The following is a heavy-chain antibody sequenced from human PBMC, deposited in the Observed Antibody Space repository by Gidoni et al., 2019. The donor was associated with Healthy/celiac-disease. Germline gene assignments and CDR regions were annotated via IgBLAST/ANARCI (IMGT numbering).Heavy chain of an antibody. D-gene: IGHD1-1*01. CDR3: AKFRVRGQLDGEVGFDY. CDR2: ISGSGGST. J-gene: IGHJ4*02. CDR1: GFTFSSYA. V-gene: IGHV3-23*01. Sequence: EVQLLESGGGLVQPGGSLRLSCAASGFTFSSYAMSWVRQAPGKGLEWVSAISGSGGSTYYADSVKCRFTISRDNSKNTLYLQMNSLRAEDTAVYYCAKFRVRGQLDGEVGFDYWGQGTLVTVSS.